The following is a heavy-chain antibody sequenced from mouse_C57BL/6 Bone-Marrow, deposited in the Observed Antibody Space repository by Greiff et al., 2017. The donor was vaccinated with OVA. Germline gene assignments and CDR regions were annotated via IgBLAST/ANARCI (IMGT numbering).Heavy chain of an antibody. V-gene: IGHV5-17*01. CDR2: ISSGSSTI. CDR3: AREDWFAY. CDR1: GFTFSDYG. J-gene: IGHJ3*01. Sequence: EVQLVESGGGLVKPGGSLKLSCAASGFTFSDYGMHWVRQAPEKGLEWVAYISSGSSTIYYAATVKGRFTISRDNAKNTLFLQMTSLRSEDTAMYYCAREDWFAYWGQGTLVTVSA.